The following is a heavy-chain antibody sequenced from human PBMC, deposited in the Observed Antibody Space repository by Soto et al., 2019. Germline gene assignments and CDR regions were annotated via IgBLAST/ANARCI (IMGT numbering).Heavy chain of an antibody. J-gene: IGHJ5*02. CDR3: ARDQGVAAAGITWFDP. CDR1: GASMNSYH. V-gene: IGHV4-4*07. Sequence: SETLSLTCTVSGASMNSYHWSWVRQPAGKGLEWIGHIHSSGSTNYNPSLKSRVTMSVDTSKNQFSLRLMSLTAADTAVYYCARDQGVAAAGITWFDPWGQGSLVTVSS. CDR2: IHSSGST. D-gene: IGHD6-13*01.